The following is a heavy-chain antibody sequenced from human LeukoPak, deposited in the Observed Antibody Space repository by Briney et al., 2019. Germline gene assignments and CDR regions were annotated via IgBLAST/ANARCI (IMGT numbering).Heavy chain of an antibody. Sequence: SCKASGYXFTSYYIHWVRQAPGKGLEWVAVIWYDGSNKYYADSVKGRFTISRDNSKNTLYLQMNSLRAEDTAVYYCARDKYSSSSYYFDYWGQGTLVTVSS. D-gene: IGHD6-6*01. CDR3: ARDKYSSSSYYFDY. CDR2: IWYDGSNK. J-gene: IGHJ4*02. V-gene: IGHV3-33*01. CDR1: GYXFTSYY.